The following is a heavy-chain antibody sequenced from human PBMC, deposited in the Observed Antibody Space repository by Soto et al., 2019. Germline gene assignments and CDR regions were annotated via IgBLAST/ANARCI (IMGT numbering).Heavy chain of an antibody. CDR2: IYYTGST. J-gene: IGHJ5*02. Sequence: TSETLSHTCTASGGSISSYYWSWIRQPPGKGLEWIGYIYYTGSTHYNPSLESRVTISIDTSKNQVSLKLTSVTAADTTVYYCARDRWLDPWGWGILVTVS. CDR1: GGSISSYY. V-gene: IGHV4-59*12. CDR3: ARDRWLDP.